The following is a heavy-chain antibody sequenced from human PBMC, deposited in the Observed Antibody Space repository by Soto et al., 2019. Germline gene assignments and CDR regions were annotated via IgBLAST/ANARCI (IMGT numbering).Heavy chain of an antibody. CDR1: GFTFSSYG. Sequence: GGSLRLSCAASGFTFSSYGMHWVRQAPGEGLEWLAVIGFDGNYKYHADSVKGRFTISRDNSRNTLYLQMNSLRAEDTAVYFCAIFDGSATYRFLLAYCGQGSSVTVSS. CDR2: IGFDGNYK. V-gene: IGHV3-33*08. D-gene: IGHD3-10*01. J-gene: IGHJ1*01. CDR3: AIFDGSATYRFLLAY.